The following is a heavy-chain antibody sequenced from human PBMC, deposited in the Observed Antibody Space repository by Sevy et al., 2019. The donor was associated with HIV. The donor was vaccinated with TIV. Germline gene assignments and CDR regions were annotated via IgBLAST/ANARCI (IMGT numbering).Heavy chain of an antibody. CDR3: VREYEGGTAAAGGAFDY. J-gene: IGHJ4*02. D-gene: IGHD6-13*01. Sequence: GGSLRLSCAASEFTFSGYWMNWVRQAPGKGLEWVANIRQDGSEKYYVDSVKDRFTISRDNAKNSLFLQMNSLRADDTAVYYCVREYEGGTAAAGGAFDYWGQGTLVTVSS. V-gene: IGHV3-7*03. CDR2: IRQDGSEK. CDR1: EFTFSGYW.